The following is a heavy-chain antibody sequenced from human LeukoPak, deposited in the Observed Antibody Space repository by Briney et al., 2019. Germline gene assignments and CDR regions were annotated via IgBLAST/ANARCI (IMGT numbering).Heavy chain of an antibody. Sequence: PGGSLRLSCAASGFRFNTYWMSWVRQAPGKGLEWVSAISGSGGSTYYADSVKGRFTISRDNSKNTLYLQMNSLRAEDTAIYYCAKGADVLYSGGASYLFDYWGQGTLVTVSS. CDR1: GFRFNTYW. D-gene: IGHD2-21*02. V-gene: IGHV3-23*01. J-gene: IGHJ4*02. CDR2: ISGSGGST. CDR3: AKGADVLYSGGASYLFDY.